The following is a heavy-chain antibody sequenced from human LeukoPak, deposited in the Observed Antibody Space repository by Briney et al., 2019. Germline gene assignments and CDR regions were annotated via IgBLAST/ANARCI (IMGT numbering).Heavy chain of an antibody. D-gene: IGHD4-11*01. CDR3: ARDGRPYSNYALGDDAFDI. Sequence: GGSLRLSCAASAFTFSSYTMNWVRQAPGKGLEWVSSISSSSSYIYYADSVKGRFTISRDNAKNSLYLQMNSLRAEHTAVYYCARDGRPYSNYALGDDAFDIWGQGTMVTVSS. CDR2: ISSSSSYI. J-gene: IGHJ3*02. V-gene: IGHV3-21*01. CDR1: AFTFSSYT.